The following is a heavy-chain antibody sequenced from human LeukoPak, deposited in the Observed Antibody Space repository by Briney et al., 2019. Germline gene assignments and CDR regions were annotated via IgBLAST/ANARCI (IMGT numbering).Heavy chain of an antibody. J-gene: IGHJ6*03. CDR1: GGSISSYY. CDR2: IYYSGST. D-gene: IGHD1-7*01. V-gene: IGHV4-59*12. Sequence: PSETLSLTCTVSGGSISSYYWSWIRQPPGKGLERIGYIYYSGSTNYNPSLKSRVTISVDTSKNQFSLKLSSVTAADTAVYYCARGGAYNWNYPRDARGDRYYYYYMDVRGKGTTVTVSS. CDR3: ARGGAYNWNYPRDARGDRYYYYYMDV.